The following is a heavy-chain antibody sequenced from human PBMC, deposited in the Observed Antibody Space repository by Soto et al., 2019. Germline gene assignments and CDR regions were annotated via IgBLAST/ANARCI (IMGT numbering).Heavy chain of an antibody. J-gene: IGHJ3*02. CDR2: ISSSSSYI. CDR3: ARDLRPNIPVTFDAFDI. Sequence: EVQLVESGGGLVKPGGSLRLSCAASGFTFSSYSMNWVRQAPGKGLEWVSSISSSSSYIYYADSVKGRFTISRDNAKNSLYLQMNSLRAEDTAVYYCARDLRPNIPVTFDAFDIWGQGTMVTVSS. V-gene: IGHV3-21*01. D-gene: IGHD4-17*01. CDR1: GFTFSSYS.